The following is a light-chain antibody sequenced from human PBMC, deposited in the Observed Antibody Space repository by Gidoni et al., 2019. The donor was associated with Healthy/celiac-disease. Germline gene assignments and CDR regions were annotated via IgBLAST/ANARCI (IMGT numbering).Light chain of an antibody. CDR2: AAS. J-gene: IGKJ4*01. CDR1: QSISSY. Sequence: DIQMTQSPSSLSASVGDRVTIPCRASQSISSYLNWYQQKPGKAPKLLIYAASSLQSGVPSRFSGSGSGTDFTLTISRLQPEDFATYYCQQSYWTPVTFGGGTKVEIK. CDR3: QQSYWTPVT. V-gene: IGKV1-39*01.